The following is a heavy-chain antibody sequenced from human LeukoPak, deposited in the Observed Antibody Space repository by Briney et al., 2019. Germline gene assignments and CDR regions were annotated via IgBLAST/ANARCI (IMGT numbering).Heavy chain of an antibody. CDR3: AKGLVFHDNYFDN. V-gene: IGHV3-23*01. J-gene: IGHJ4*02. D-gene: IGHD5/OR15-5a*01. Sequence: PGDSLRLSCVASGFSFSTYAMNWVRQVPGKGLEWVSTIGGSDDSTSYADSVKGRFTVSSDFSKNTLYLQMNSLRAEDTAVYFCAKGLVFHDNYFDNWGQGTLVTVSS. CDR1: GFSFSTYA. CDR2: IGGSDDST.